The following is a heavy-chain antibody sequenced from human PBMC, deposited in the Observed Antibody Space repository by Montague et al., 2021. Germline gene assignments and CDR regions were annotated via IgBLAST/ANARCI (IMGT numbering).Heavy chain of an antibody. CDR3: ARENWGSGRAFDI. Sequence: SLRLSCAAFDFTSSSYTINWVRQAPGKGLEWVSYISGKSSYIYYAASVKGRFTIYRDNAKNSLFLQMSSLRAEDTAVYYCARENWGSGRAFDIWGQGTMVTVSS. CDR1: DFTSSSYT. V-gene: IGHV3-21*01. D-gene: IGHD3-10*01. CDR2: ISGKSSYI. J-gene: IGHJ3*02.